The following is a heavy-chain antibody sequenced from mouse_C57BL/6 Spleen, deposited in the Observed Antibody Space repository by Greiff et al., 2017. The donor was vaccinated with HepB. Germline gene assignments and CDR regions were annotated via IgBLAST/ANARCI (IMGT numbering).Heavy chain of an antibody. J-gene: IGHJ2*01. CDR3: ARDSSGIDY. CDR1: GFTFSDYY. CDR2: INYDGSST. Sequence: EVNVVESEGGLVQPGSSMKLSCTASGFTFSDYYMAWVRQVPEKGLEWVANINYDGSSTYYLDSLKSRFIISRDNAKNILYLQMSSLKSEDTATYYCARDSSGIDYWGQGTTLTVSS. D-gene: IGHD3-2*02. V-gene: IGHV5-16*01.